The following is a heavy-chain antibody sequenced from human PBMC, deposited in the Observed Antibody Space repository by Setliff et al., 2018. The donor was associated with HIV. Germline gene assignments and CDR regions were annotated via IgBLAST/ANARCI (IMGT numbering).Heavy chain of an antibody. V-gene: IGHV1-2*06. CDR1: GYTFIGYY. Sequence: ASVKVSCKASGYTFIGYYMHWVRQAPGQGLEWMGRINPNSGGTNYPQKFQGRVTMTRDTSISTVYMELSRLRSDDTAVYYCARGTRVGANDAFDIWGQGTMVTVSS. J-gene: IGHJ3*02. D-gene: IGHD1-26*01. CDR2: INPNSGGT. CDR3: ARGTRVGANDAFDI.